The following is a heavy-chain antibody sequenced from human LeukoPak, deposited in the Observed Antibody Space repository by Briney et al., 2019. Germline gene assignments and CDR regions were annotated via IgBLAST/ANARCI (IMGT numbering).Heavy chain of an antibody. Sequence: GESLKISCKGSGYSFTSSWIGWVRLMPWKGLEWIGIIYPGDSDTRYSPSFQGQVTNSADKSITTAYLQESSLKASDAAMYYCARLYGHRSDYWGEGALVSVSS. J-gene: IGHJ4*02. D-gene: IGHD3-10*01. V-gene: IGHV5-51*01. CDR2: IYPGDSDT. CDR3: ARLYGHRSDY. CDR1: GYSFTSSW.